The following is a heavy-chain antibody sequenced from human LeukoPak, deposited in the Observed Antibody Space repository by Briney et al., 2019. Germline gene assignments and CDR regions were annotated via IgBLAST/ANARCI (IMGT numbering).Heavy chain of an antibody. Sequence: PSETLSLTCAVYGGSFSGYYWSWTRQPPGKGLEWIGEINHSGSTNYNPSLKSRVTISVDTSKSQFSLKLSSVTAADTAVYYCARGGGSNDYWGQGTLVTVSS. V-gene: IGHV4-34*01. CDR2: INHSGST. J-gene: IGHJ4*02. CDR3: ARGGGSNDY. CDR1: GGSFSGYY. D-gene: IGHD5-12*01.